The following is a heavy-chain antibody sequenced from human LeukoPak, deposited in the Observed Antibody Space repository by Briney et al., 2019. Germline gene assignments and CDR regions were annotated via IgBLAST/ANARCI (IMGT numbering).Heavy chain of an antibody. Sequence: SETLSLTCAVYGGSFSGYYWSWIRQPPGKGLEWIGEINHSGSTNYNPSLKSRVTISVDTSKNKFSLKLSSVTAADTAVYYCARGRYSSSWTDYWGQGNLVTVSS. CDR2: INHSGST. V-gene: IGHV4-34*01. CDR1: GGSFSGYY. CDR3: ARGRYSSSWTDY. D-gene: IGHD6-13*01. J-gene: IGHJ4*02.